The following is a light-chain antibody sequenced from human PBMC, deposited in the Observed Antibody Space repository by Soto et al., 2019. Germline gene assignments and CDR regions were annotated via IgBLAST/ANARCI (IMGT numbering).Light chain of an antibody. J-gene: IGLJ2*01. CDR2: SSN. CDR1: SSNIGGNY. CDR3: AAWDDSLTGLI. V-gene: IGLV1-47*02. Sequence: QSVLTQPPSASGTPGQRVTISCSGSSSNIGGNYVCWYQQVPGTAPKLLIYSSNQRPSGVPDRFSGSKSGTSASLAISGLRSEDEADYYCAAWDDSLTGLIFGRGTKLTVL.